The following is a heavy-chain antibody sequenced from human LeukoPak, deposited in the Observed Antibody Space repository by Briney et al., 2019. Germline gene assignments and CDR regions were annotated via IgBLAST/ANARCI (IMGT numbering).Heavy chain of an antibody. J-gene: IGHJ4*02. CDR3: AKSSGWYFDY. V-gene: IGHV3-30*18. D-gene: IGHD6-19*01. CDR1: GFTFSSYG. Sequence: PGRSLRLSCAASGFTFSSYGMHWVRQAPGKGLEWVAVISYDGSNKYYADSVKGRFTISRDNSKNTLYLQMSSLRAEDTAVYYCAKSSGWYFDYWGQGTLVTVSS. CDR2: ISYDGSNK.